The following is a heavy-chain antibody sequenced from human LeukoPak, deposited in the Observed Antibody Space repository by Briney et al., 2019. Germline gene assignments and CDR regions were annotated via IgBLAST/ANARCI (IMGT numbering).Heavy chain of an antibody. CDR2: ISYDGSNK. J-gene: IGHJ5*02. Sequence: GRSLTLSCAASGFTFSSYAMHWVRQAPGHGLEWVAVISYDGSNKYYADSVKGRFTISRDNSKNTLYLQMNSLRAEDTAVYYCAREVGTTVSSWFDPWGQGTLVTVSS. CDR1: GFTFSSYA. V-gene: IGHV3-30*04. D-gene: IGHD4-17*01. CDR3: AREVGTTVSSWFDP.